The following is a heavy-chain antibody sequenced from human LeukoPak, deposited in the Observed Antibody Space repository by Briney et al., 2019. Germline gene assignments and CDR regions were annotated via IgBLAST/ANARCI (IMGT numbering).Heavy chain of an antibody. CDR1: GFTSSNYA. CDR3: AKGTLRGSSNWYHHGMDV. V-gene: IGHV3-23*01. J-gene: IGHJ6*02. D-gene: IGHD6-13*01. Sequence: GGSLRLSCVASGFTSSNYAMSWVRQAPGKGLEWVSGISDSGGRTYNADSVKGRFTISRDNSKNTLYLQMNSLRVEDTAVYYCAKGTLRGSSNWYHHGMDVWGQGTTVTVSS. CDR2: ISDSGGRT.